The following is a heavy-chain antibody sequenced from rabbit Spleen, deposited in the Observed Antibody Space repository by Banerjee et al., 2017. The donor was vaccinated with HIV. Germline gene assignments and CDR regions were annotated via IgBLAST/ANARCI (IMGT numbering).Heavy chain of an antibody. Sequence: QSLEESGGGLVQPEGSLTLTCKASGFDLSVNLYMCWVRQAPGKGLELIACIYSSSGSTWYASWVNGRFTISSSTSLNTLTLRMTSLTAADTATYFCARGDVYGNHGYDLWGPGTLVTVS. CDR2: IYSSSGST. D-gene: IGHD6-1*01. V-gene: IGHV1S43*01. CDR1: GFDLSVNLY. CDR3: ARGDVYGNHGYDL. J-gene: IGHJ4*01.